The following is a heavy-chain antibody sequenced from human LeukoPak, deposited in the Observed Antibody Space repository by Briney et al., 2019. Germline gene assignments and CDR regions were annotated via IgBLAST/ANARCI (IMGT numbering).Heavy chain of an antibody. D-gene: IGHD1-7*01. V-gene: IGHV3-7*01. CDR2: IKQDGSEK. Sequence: GGSLRLSCAASGFTFNSYWMNWVRQAPGKGLEWVANIKQDGSEKYYVDSVKGRFTISRDSAENSLYQQMNSLRAEGTAVYYCATSRTFDYWGQGTLVTVSS. CDR1: GFTFNSYW. J-gene: IGHJ4*02. CDR3: ATSRTFDY.